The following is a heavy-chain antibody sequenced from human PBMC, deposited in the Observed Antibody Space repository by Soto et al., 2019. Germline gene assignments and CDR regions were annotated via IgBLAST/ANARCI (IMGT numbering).Heavy chain of an antibody. CDR2: IYWNDDK. J-gene: IGHJ4*02. CDR3: AHDLGGSYDYVWGSYRYTSEPAFDY. V-gene: IGHV2-5*01. CDR1: GFSLGTSGVG. D-gene: IGHD3-16*02. Sequence: SGPTLVNPTQTLTLTCTFSGFSLGTSGVGVGWIRQPPGKALEWLALIYWNDDKRYSPSLKSRLTITKDTSKNQVVLTMTNMDPVDTATYYCAHDLGGSYDYVWGSYRYTSEPAFDYWGQ.